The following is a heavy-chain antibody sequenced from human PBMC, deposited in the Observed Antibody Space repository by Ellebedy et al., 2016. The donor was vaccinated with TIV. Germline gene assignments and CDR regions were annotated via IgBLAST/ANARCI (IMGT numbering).Heavy chain of an antibody. CDR3: AKDVWFGDLSPLSP. CDR1: GFTFSSYA. Sequence: GESLKISCAASGFTFSSYAMSWVRQAPGKGLEWVSVISRSGGDTHYADSVKGRFTISRDNSNNTLYLQMNTLRAEDTAVYYCAKDVWFGDLSPLSPWGQGTLVTVSS. CDR2: ISRSGGDT. J-gene: IGHJ4*02. V-gene: IGHV3-23*01. D-gene: IGHD3-10*01.